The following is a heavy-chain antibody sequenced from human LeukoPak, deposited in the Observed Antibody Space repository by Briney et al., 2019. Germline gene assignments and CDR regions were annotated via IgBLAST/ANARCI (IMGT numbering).Heavy chain of an antibody. CDR3: ARRLGGSSEGYEF. D-gene: IGHD1-26*01. V-gene: IGHV1-2*02. CDR2: INPNNGGT. CDR1: GYTFTDLTEYY. Sequence: GASVKVSCKAFGYTFTDLTEYYIHWVRQAPGKGLEWMGWINPNNGGTKYAQRFQGRVTMTRDMSMNTAYMELSSLTSDDTAVYYCARRLGGSSEGYEFWGQGPLVTVSS. J-gene: IGHJ4*02.